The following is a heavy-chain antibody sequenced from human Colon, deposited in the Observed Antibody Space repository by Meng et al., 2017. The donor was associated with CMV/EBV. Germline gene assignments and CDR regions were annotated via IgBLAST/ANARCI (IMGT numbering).Heavy chain of an antibody. Sequence: GGSLRLSCAASEFRFTCFYMSGVRQAPGKGLEWVSSITTANAYKSYAESVKGRFTISRDDAKSSLFLQMDSLRVDDTAVYYCARPLSPRSAYSALLAFWGQGTLVTVSS. CDR2: ITTANAYK. CDR1: EFRFTCFY. J-gene: IGHJ4*02. V-gene: IGHV3-21*06. D-gene: IGHD2-15*01. CDR3: ARPLSPRSAYSALLAF.